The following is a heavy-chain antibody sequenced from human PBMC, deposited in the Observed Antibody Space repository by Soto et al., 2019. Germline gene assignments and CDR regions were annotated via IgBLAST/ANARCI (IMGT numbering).Heavy chain of an antibody. CDR3: ATDVLLWFGELFQFSY. D-gene: IGHD3-10*01. Sequence: ASVKVSCKVSGYTLTELSMHWVRQAPGKGLEWMGGFDPEDGETIYAQKFQGRVTMTEDTSTDTAYMELSSLRSEDTAVYYCATDVLLWFGELFQFSYWGQGTLVTVSS. CDR1: GYTLTELS. V-gene: IGHV1-24*01. J-gene: IGHJ4*02. CDR2: FDPEDGET.